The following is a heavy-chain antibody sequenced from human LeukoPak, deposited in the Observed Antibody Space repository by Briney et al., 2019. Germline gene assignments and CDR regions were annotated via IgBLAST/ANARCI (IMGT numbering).Heavy chain of an antibody. CDR2: INHSGST. CDR3: ARRRGYSSGWSDY. J-gene: IGHJ4*02. V-gene: IGHV4-34*01. CDR1: GGSFSGYY. Sequence: SETLSLTCAVYGGSFSGYYWSWIRQPPGKGVEWIGEINHSGSTNYNPSLKSRVTISVDTSKNQFSLKLSSVTAADTAVYYCARRRGYSSGWSDYWGQGTLVTVSS. D-gene: IGHD6-19*01.